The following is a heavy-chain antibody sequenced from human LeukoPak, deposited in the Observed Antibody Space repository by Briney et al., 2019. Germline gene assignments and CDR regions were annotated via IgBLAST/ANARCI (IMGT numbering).Heavy chain of an antibody. CDR3: AKRYNSGGPPDY. CDR2: ISDNGAAT. Sequence: GGSLRLSCAASGFTFSTYSMTWVRQAPGRSLEWVSIISDNGAATFYADSVKGRFTISRDNSKNTLLMRMNSLRAEDTAVYYCAKRYNSGGPPDYGGQGTLVTVSS. CDR1: GFTFSTYS. D-gene: IGHD6-19*01. V-gene: IGHV3-23*01. J-gene: IGHJ4*02.